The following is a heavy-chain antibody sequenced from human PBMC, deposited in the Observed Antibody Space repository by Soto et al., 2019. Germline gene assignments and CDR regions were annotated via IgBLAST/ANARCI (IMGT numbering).Heavy chain of an antibody. CDR3: EKAVGRYGNFDY. CDR1: GFTFDDYS. CDR2: ISWNSGSI. J-gene: IGHJ4*02. Sequence: EVQLVESGGGLVQPGRSLRLSCAASGFTFDDYSMHWVRQAPGKGLEWVSRISWNSGSIGYADSVKGRFTISRDNAKNFLYQKMNSMRAEDTALYYCEKAVGRYGNFDYWGQGTLVTVSS. V-gene: IGHV3-9*01. D-gene: IGHD2-15*01.